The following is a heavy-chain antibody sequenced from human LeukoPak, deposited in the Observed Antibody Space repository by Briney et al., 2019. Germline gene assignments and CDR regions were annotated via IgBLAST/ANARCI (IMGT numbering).Heavy chain of an antibody. CDR1: GGSISSGDYY. CDR2: IYYTGST. V-gene: IGHV4-31*03. Sequence: SQTLSLTCTVSGGSISSGDYYWTWIRQHPGKGLEWIGYIYYTGSTHYNPSLKSRVILSVDTSKNQFSLRLNSVTAADTAIYYCARVSGGSVIFHYWGQGALVTVSS. D-gene: IGHD3-16*01. J-gene: IGHJ4*02. CDR3: ARVSGGSVIFHY.